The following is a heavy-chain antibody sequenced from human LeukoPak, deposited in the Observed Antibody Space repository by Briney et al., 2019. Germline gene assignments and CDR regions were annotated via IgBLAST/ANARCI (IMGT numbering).Heavy chain of an antibody. CDR3: ARERPLQTYYYYGMDV. J-gene: IGHJ6*02. Sequence: SETLSPTCTVSGGSISSYYWSWIRQPAGKGLEWIGRIYTSGSTNYNPSLKSRVTMSVDTSKNQFSLKLSSVTAADTAVYYCARERPLQTYYYYGMDVWGQGTTVTVSS. V-gene: IGHV4-4*07. D-gene: IGHD5-24*01. CDR2: IYTSGST. CDR1: GGSISSYY.